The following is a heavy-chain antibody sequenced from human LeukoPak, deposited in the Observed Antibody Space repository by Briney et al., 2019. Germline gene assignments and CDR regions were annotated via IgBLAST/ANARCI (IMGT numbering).Heavy chain of an antibody. D-gene: IGHD2/OR15-2a*01. V-gene: IGHV3-33*01. Sequence: PGKSLRLSCAASGFTFSSYGMHWVRQGPGKGLEWVAAIWFDGTNKYYADSVKGRFTISRDNSENTLHLQMNRLTPEDTALYYCARRSTYYAMDVWGRGTTVTVS. CDR2: IWFDGTNK. J-gene: IGHJ6*02. CDR1: GFTFSSYG. CDR3: ARRSTYYAMDV.